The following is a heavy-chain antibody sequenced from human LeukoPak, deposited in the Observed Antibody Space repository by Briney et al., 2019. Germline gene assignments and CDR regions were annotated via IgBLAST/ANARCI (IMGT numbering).Heavy chain of an antibody. CDR3: ASNYYDSSVYFDY. D-gene: IGHD3-22*01. V-gene: IGHV4-4*02. CDR2: IYHSEST. Sequence: SETLSLTCAVSGGSINRSNWWSWVRQSPGKGLEWIGEIYHSESTNYNPSLKSRVTISVDKSKNQFSLKLSSVTAADTAVYYCASNYYDSSVYFDYWGQGTLVTVSS. J-gene: IGHJ4*02. CDR1: GGSINRSNW.